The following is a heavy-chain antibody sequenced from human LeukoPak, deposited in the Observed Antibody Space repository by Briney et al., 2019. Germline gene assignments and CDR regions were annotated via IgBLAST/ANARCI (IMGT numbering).Heavy chain of an antibody. CDR1: GITLSNYG. V-gene: IGHV3-23*01. CDR2: ISDTGGRT. J-gene: IGHJ4*02. Sequence: GGSLRLSCAVSGITLSNYGMSWVSQAPGRGLEWVAGISDTGGRTNYADSVKGRFTISRDNPKNILYLQMNSLRAEDTAVYFCAKRAVVIRVILVGFHKEAYYFDSWGQGALVTVSS. CDR3: AKRAVVIRVILVGFHKEAYYFDS. D-gene: IGHD3-10*01.